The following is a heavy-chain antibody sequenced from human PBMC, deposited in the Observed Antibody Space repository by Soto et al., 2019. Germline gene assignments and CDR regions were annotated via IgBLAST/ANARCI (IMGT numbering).Heavy chain of an antibody. D-gene: IGHD3-10*01. CDR2: ISSSSSYI. CDR3: ARSIDYGSGSYSSWIDP. V-gene: IGHV3-21*01. Sequence: GGSLRLSCAASGFTFSSYSMNWVRQAPGKGLEWVSSISSSSSYIYYADSVKGRFTISRDNAKNSLYLQMNSLRAEDTAVYYCARSIDYGSGSYSSWIDPWGQGTLLTVSS. CDR1: GFTFSSYS. J-gene: IGHJ5*02.